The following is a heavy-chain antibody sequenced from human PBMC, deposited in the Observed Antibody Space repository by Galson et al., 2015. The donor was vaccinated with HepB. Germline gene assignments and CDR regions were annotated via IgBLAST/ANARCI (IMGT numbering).Heavy chain of an antibody. Sequence: SLRLSCAASGFIFSSYGMHWVRQAPGKGLEWVAFIWYDGTNKYYADSVKGRFTISRDNFNNMLFLQMNSLRAEDTAVYYCARSGGGDWFFPSDNWGQGNLVIVSS. D-gene: IGHD2-21*02. V-gene: IGHV3-33*01. CDR3: ARSGGGDWFFPSDN. CDR1: GFIFSSYG. CDR2: IWYDGTNK. J-gene: IGHJ4*02.